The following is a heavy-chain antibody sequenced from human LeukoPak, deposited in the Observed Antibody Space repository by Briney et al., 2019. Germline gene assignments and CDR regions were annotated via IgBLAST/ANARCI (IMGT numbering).Heavy chain of an antibody. CDR3: ARNYGSGSYFTDY. Sequence: GGSLRLSCAASGFTFRSYAMHWVRQAPGKGLEWVAVISYDGSNKYYADSVKGRFTISRDNSKNTLYLQMNSLRAEDTAVYYCARNYGSGSYFTDYWGQGTLVTVSS. CDR2: ISYDGSNK. V-gene: IGHV3-30-3*01. CDR1: GFTFRSYA. J-gene: IGHJ4*02. D-gene: IGHD3-10*01.